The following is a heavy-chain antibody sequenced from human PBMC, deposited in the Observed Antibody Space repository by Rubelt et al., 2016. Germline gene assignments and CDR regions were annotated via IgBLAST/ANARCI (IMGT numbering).Heavy chain of an antibody. Sequence: QVQLVQSGAEVKKPGASVKVSCKASGYTFTSYGVSWVRQAPGQGLEWMGWIDTNTGNPTYAQGFTGRFVFSLDTSVSTAYLQIPSLQAEDTAVYYCARDDGARLFNYWGQGTLVTVSS. D-gene: IGHD4/OR15-4a*01. CDR1: GYTFTSYG. CDR2: IDTNTGNP. V-gene: IGHV7-4-1*01. CDR3: ARDDGARLFNY. J-gene: IGHJ4*02.